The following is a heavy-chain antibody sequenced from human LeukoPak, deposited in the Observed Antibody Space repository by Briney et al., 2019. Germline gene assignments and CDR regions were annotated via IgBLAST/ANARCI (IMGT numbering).Heavy chain of an antibody. CDR1: GYTFTSYD. Sequence: ASVKVSCKASGYTFTSYDINWVRQATGQGLELMGWMNPNSGNTGYAQKFQGRVTITRNTSISTAYMELSSLRSEDTAVYYCARGQGHYDFWSGHYINWFDPWGQGTLVTVSS. CDR3: ARGQGHYDFWSGHYINWFDP. V-gene: IGHV1-8*03. D-gene: IGHD3-3*01. J-gene: IGHJ5*02. CDR2: MNPNSGNT.